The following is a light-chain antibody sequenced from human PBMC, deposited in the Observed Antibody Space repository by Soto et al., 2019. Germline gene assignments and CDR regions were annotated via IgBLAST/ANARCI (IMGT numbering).Light chain of an antibody. J-gene: IGKJ1*01. CDR2: KVS. CDR3: MECTHWPWT. V-gene: IGKV2-30*01. CDR1: QSLVYSDGSTY. Sequence: DVVMTQSPLSLPVTLGQPASISCRSSQSLVYSDGSTYLLWFHQRPGQSPRRLIYKVSNRDSGGPDRFIGSGSGTDFTRKISRVGADDARVDYCMECTHWPWTFSQGAKVEI.